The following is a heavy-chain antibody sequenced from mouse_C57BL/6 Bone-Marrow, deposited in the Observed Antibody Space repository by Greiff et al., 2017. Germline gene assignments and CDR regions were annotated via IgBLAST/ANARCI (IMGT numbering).Heavy chain of an antibody. CDR1: GFNIKDDY. CDR2: IDPENGDT. J-gene: IGHJ2*01. V-gene: IGHV14-4*01. CDR3: TTYLFDY. Sequence: VQLQQSGAELVRPGASVKLSCTASGFNIKDDYMHWVKQRPEQGLEWIGWIDPENGDTEYASKFQGKATITADTSSNTPYLQLSSLTSEDTAVYYCTTYLFDYWGQGTTLTVSS.